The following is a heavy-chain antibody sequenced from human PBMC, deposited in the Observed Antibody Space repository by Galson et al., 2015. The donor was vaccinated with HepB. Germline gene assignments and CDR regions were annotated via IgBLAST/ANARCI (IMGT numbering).Heavy chain of an antibody. J-gene: IGHJ4*02. V-gene: IGHV3-30*18. CDR1: GFTFSSYG. CDR2: ISYDGSNK. CDR3: AKDPGDYYDSWSFDY. D-gene: IGHD3-22*01. Sequence: SLRLSCAASGFTFSSYGMHWVRQAPGKGLEWVAVISYDGSNKYYADSVKGRFTISRDNSKNTLYLQMNSLRAEDTAVYYCAKDPGDYYDSWSFDYWGQGTLVTVSS.